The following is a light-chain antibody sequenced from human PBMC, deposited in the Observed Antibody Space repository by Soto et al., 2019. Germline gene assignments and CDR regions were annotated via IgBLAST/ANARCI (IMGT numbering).Light chain of an antibody. CDR2: AAA. Sequence: AIQMTQSPSSLSASVVARVTITCRASQGIRNDLGWYQQTTGKAPKLLXYAAASLQSGGPSRCSGSGAGTDVTITISFLQPDDFATYYCQQYNSYSPLTFGGGSKA. CDR3: QQYNSYSPLT. J-gene: IGKJ4*01. V-gene: IGKV1-6*01. CDR1: QGIRND.